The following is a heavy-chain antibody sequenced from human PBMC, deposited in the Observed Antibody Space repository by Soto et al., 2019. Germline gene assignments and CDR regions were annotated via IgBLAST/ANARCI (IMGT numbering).Heavy chain of an antibody. CDR1: GYTFTYYV. D-gene: IGHD3-3*01. CDR3: ARSGEHPLDS. Sequence: ASVKVSCKTSGYTFTYYVINWVRQAPGQGLEWMGFSAHTGNTNYAQKFRGRVAMTTDTSTSTAYMEVRSLRSDDTAVYYCARSGEHPLDSWGQGTLVTVSS. J-gene: IGHJ5*02. V-gene: IGHV1-18*01. CDR2: SAHTGNT.